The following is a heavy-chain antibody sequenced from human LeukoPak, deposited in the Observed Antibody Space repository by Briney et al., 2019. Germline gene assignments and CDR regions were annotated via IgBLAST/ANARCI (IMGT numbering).Heavy chain of an antibody. D-gene: IGHD2-2*01. CDR3: ARVMGRYCSSNSCYVDY. CDR1: GFTFSSYA. CDR2: ISYDGSNK. V-gene: IGHV3-30*04. Sequence: PGRSLRLSCAASGFTFSSYAMHWVRQAPGKGLEWVAVISYDGSNKYYADSVKGRFTISRDNSKNTLYLQMNSLRAEDTAVYYCARVMGRYCSSNSCYVDYWGQGTLVTVSS. J-gene: IGHJ4*02.